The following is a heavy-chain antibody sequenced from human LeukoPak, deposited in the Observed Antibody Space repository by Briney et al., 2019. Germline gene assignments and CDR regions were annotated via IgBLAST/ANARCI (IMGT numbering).Heavy chain of an antibody. CDR3: ARFRHYYDSSGTYALFDY. D-gene: IGHD3-22*01. CDR2: VYYSGST. V-gene: IGHV4-59*01. Sequence: PSETLSLTCTVSGGSISSFYWSWIRQPPGKGLEWIGYVYYSGSTNYNPSLKSRVTISVDTSKNQFSLKLSSVTAADTAVYYCARFRHYYDSSGTYALFDYWGQGTLVTVSS. J-gene: IGHJ4*02. CDR1: GGSISSFY.